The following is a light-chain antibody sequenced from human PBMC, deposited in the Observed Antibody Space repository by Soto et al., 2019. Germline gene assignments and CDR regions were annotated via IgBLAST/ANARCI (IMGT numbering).Light chain of an antibody. CDR2: KAS. J-gene: IGKJ1*01. CDR1: QSINNW. CDR3: QQYDSVPRT. V-gene: IGKV1-5*03. Sequence: DIQMTQSPSTLSASVGDRVTITCRASQSINNWLAWYQQKPGQDPQLFLFKASTLESGVPPRFSGSGSGTEFTLSISSLQPDDFATYFCQQYDSVPRTFGQGTKVEIK.